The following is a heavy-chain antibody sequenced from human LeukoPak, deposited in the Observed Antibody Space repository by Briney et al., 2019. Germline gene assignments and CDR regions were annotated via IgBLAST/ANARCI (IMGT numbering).Heavy chain of an antibody. CDR2: ISAYNGNT. V-gene: IGHV1-18*01. Sequence: GASVKVSCKASGYTFTSYGITWVRHAPGQGLECMGWISAYNGNTNYAQKLQGRVTMTTDTSTSTAYMQLRSLRSDDTAVYYCARGSPYYYYMDVWGKGTTVTVSS. J-gene: IGHJ6*03. CDR1: GYTFTSYG. CDR3: ARGSPYYYYMDV.